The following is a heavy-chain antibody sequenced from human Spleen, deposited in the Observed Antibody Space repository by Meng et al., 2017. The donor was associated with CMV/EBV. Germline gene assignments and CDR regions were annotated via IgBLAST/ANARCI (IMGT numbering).Heavy chain of an antibody. CDR2: ISASGGTT. D-gene: IGHD2-2*01. V-gene: IGHV3-23*01. Sequence: GGSLRLSCAASGVTLNSYAMSWVRQAPGKGPAWVSGISASGGTTHYADSVKGRFTISRDNSKNTLYLQMNSLRAADTAVYYCAKDKGRYCSSNSCFPYDYWGQGTLVTVSS. CDR3: AKDKGRYCSSNSCFPYDY. J-gene: IGHJ4*02. CDR1: GVTLNSYA.